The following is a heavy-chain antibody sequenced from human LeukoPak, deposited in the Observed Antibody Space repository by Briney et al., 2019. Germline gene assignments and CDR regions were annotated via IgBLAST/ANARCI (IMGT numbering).Heavy chain of an antibody. CDR3: ARTYGSGSYYGAFDI. J-gene: IGHJ3*02. D-gene: IGHD3-10*01. Sequence: PGGSLRLSCAASGFNFRGYNMNWVRQAPGKGLEWVSVIYSGGSTYYADSVKGRFTISRDNSKNTLYLQMNSLRAEDTAVYYCARTYGSGSYYGAFDIWGQGAMVTVSS. CDR2: IYSGGST. CDR1: GFNFRGYN. V-gene: IGHV3-53*01.